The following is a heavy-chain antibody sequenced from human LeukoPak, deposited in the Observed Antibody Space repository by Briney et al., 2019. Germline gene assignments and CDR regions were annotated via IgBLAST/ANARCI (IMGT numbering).Heavy chain of an antibody. D-gene: IGHD6-19*01. J-gene: IGHJ6*02. V-gene: IGHV3-23*01. CDR1: GFAFSGYA. CDR2: ISGSGSST. Sequence: GGSLRLSCAASGFAFSGYAITWVRQAPGKGLEWVSTISGSGSSTYYADSVKGRFTISRDNSKNTLYLQMNSLRAEDTAVYYCAKSLYSSGWYGEDYYYYGMDVWGQGTTVTVSS. CDR3: AKSLYSSGWYGEDYYYYGMDV.